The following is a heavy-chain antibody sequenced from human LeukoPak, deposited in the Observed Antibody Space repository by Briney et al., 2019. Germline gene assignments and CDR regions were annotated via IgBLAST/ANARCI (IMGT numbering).Heavy chain of an antibody. CDR2: INPNSGGT. CDR1: GYSFNDKY. CDR3: AKAGPPIHYYYMDV. V-gene: IGHV1-2*02. Sequence: ASVKVSCKASGYSFNDKYLHWVRQAPGQGLEWMGSINPNSGGTNYAQKFQGRVTMTTDTSMSTAYMELSRLTSDDTAVYYCAKAGPPIHYYYMDVWGKGTTVTISS. J-gene: IGHJ6*03.